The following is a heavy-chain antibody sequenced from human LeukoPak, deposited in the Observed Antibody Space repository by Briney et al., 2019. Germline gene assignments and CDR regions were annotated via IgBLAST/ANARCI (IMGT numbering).Heavy chain of an antibody. D-gene: IGHD2-15*01. Sequence: GGSLRLSCAVSGFIFSDYAMHWVRQAPGKGLEWVAVTSHDGDKEYYADSVKGRFTISRDNSKNTLYLQMNSLRAEDTAVYYCAKAQVVVVAATLDYWGQGTLVTVSS. CDR2: TSHDGDKE. CDR3: AKAQVVVVAATLDY. V-gene: IGHV3-30*04. J-gene: IGHJ4*02. CDR1: GFIFSDYA.